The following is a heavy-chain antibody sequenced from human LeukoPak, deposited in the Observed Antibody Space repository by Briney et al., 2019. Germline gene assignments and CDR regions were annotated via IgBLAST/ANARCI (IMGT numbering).Heavy chain of an antibody. CDR2: LNPNSGGT. CDR3: ARSGSRLNWFDP. V-gene: IGHV1-2*02. D-gene: IGHD3-10*01. CDR1: GYAFTAYY. Sequence: ASVKVSCKASGYAFTAYYMHWVRQAPGQGLEWMGWLNPNSGGTNYAQKFQGRVTLTRDTSITTAYMELSRLRSDDTAVYYCARSGSRLNWFDPWGQGTLVTVSS. J-gene: IGHJ5*02.